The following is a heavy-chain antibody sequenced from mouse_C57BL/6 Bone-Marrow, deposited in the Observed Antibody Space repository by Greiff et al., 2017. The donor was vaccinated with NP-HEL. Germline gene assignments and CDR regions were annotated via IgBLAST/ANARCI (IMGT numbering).Heavy chain of an antibody. CDR1: GFSLTSYG. V-gene: IGHV2-5*01. CDR3: AKPLIYYGNYDAMDY. J-gene: IGHJ4*01. CDR2: IWRGGST. Sequence: QVQLQQSGPGLVQPSQSLSITCTVSGFSLTSYGVHWVRQSPGKGLEWLGVIWRGGSTDYNAAFMSRLSITKDNSKSQVFFKMNSLQADDTAIYYCAKPLIYYGNYDAMDYWGQGTSVTVSS. D-gene: IGHD2-1*01.